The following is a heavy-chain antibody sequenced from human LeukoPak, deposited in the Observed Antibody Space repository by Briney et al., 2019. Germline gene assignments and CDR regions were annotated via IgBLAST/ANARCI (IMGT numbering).Heavy chain of an antibody. J-gene: IGHJ5*02. CDR3: ARDVFFRAHNWFDP. V-gene: IGHV4-59*01. CDR1: GGSINSFY. CDR2: IYYSGST. D-gene: IGHD2/OR15-2a*01. Sequence: SETLSLTCTVSGGSINSFYWSWIRQPPGKGLEWVGYIYYSGSTNYNPSLQSRVTISVETSKNQFSLKLSSVTAADTAVYYCARDVFFRAHNWFDPWGQGTLVTVSS.